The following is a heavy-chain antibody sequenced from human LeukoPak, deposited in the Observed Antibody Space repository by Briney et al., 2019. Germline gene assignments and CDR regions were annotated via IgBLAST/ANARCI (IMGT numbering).Heavy chain of an antibody. CDR2: IFYSGST. CDR3: ARHHDSSGYYSPSYFDY. V-gene: IGHV4-59*08. D-gene: IGHD3-22*01. CDR1: GVSISSYY. J-gene: IGHJ4*02. Sequence: PSETLSLTCSVSGVSISSYYWSWIRQPPGKGLEWIGYIFYSGSTNYNPSLKSRVTISADTSKNQFSLKVNSVTAADTAVYYCARHHDSSGYYSPSYFDYWGQGTLVTVSS.